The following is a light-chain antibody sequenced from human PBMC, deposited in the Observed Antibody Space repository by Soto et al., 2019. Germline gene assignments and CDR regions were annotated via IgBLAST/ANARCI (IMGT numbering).Light chain of an antibody. V-gene: IGLV3-21*02. CDR3: QVWDSTNEHEAI. Sequence: SYELTQPPSLSVAPGQTARISCEEDNIESKSMHWYQQMPGQAPVLVVFDATDRPSGVPERFSGSNSGNTATLTISRVEAGDEADYYCQVWDSTNEHEAIFGGGTKLTVL. CDR2: DAT. CDR1: NIESKS. J-gene: IGLJ2*01.